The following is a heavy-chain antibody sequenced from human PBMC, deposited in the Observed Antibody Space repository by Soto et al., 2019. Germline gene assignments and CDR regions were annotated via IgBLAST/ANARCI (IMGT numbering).Heavy chain of an antibody. Sequence: LRLSCAASGFTSWDYDMSWIRQAPGKGLEWVSYISRSGNTMYYGDYVKGRSTISRDNAENSVFLQMISLRAEDTAVYYCVREGRSSTSCNTGCAFDIWGQGTMVTV. V-gene: IGHV3-11*01. CDR3: VREGRSSTSCNTGCAFDI. CDR1: GFTSWDYD. D-gene: IGHD2-2*02. CDR2: ISRSGNTM. J-gene: IGHJ3*02.